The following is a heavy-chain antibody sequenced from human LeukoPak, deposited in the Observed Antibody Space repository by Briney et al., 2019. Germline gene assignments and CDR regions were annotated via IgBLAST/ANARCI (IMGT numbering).Heavy chain of an antibody. D-gene: IGHD6-6*01. CDR1: GYTFTSYG. J-gene: IGHJ4*02. CDR3: AREVIAAEMFDY. V-gene: IGHV1-18*01. CDR2: ISAYNGNT. Sequence: ASVKVSCKASGYTFTSYGIGWVRQAPGQGLEWMGWISAYNGNTNYAQKLQGRVTMTTDTSTSTAYMELRSLRSDDTAVYYCAREVIAAEMFDYWGQGTLVTVSS.